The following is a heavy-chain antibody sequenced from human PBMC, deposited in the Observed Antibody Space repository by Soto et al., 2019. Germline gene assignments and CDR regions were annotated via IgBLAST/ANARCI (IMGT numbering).Heavy chain of an antibody. J-gene: IGHJ4*02. CDR3: ARDPLYDYVWGSYRSDHFAY. V-gene: IGHV1-69*01. CDR2: IIPIFGTA. Sequence: QVQLVQSGAEVKKPGSSVKVSCKASGGTFSSYAISWVRQAPGQGLEWMGGIIPIFGTANYAQKFQGRVTIPAGESTRTAYMQLGILRSEDTAVYYCARDPLYDYVWGSYRSDHFAYWGQGPLVTVSS. CDR1: GGTFSSYA. D-gene: IGHD3-16*02.